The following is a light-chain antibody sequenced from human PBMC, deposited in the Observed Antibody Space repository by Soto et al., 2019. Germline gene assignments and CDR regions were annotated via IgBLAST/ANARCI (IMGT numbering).Light chain of an antibody. J-gene: IGKJ1*01. V-gene: IGKV1-5*03. CDR1: QSISSW. Sequence: DIQMTQSPSILSASVGDRVTITCRASQSISSWLAWYQQKPGKAPNLLIYKASHLENGVPSRFSGSGSGTEFTLTISSLQPDDFATYYCQQYNTFWTFGPGTKVDI. CDR3: QQYNTFWT. CDR2: KAS.